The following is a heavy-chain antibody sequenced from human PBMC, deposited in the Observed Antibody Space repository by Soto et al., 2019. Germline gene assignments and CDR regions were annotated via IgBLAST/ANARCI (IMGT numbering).Heavy chain of an antibody. CDR1: GYTFTSYA. J-gene: IGHJ6*02. CDR3: ARDSGSMDV. V-gene: IGHV1-3*01. Sequence: QVQLVQSGAEVKKPGASGKISCKASGYTFTSYALHWVRQATGQRLEWMGWINASNGNTKYSKKFQGRVTITRDTSASTDYMALGRMRSEDTDVYYCARDSGSMDVCGQGTTVNVS. CDR2: INASNGNT.